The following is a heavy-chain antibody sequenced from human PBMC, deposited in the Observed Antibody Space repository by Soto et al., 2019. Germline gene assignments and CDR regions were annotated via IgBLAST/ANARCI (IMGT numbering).Heavy chain of an antibody. CDR3: ARGVDMVVVVAANDAFDI. CDR2: ISYDGSNK. D-gene: IGHD2-15*01. CDR1: GFTFSSYA. Sequence: GGSLRLSCAASGFTFSSYAMHWVRQAPGKGLEWVAVISYDGSNKYYADSVKGRFTISRDNSKNTLYLQMNSLRAEDTAVYYCARGVDMVVVVAANDAFDIWGRGTMVTVSS. J-gene: IGHJ3*02. V-gene: IGHV3-30-3*01.